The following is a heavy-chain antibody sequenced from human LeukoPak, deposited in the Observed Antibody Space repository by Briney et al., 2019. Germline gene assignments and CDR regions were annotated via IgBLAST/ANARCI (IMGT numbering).Heavy chain of an antibody. CDR1: GFTFTNYW. D-gene: IGHD1-14*01. CDR3: ARHDLRPDHDFFDY. CDR2: IYPDDSDT. J-gene: IGHJ4*02. V-gene: IGHV5-51*01. Sequence: RHGESLKISCSASGFTFTNYWISWLRQLPGRGLEWMGIIYPDDSDTQYSPSLQGQVTMSVDKSTSTACLQWSSLKASDTATYYCARHDLRPDHDFFDYWGQGTVVTVSS.